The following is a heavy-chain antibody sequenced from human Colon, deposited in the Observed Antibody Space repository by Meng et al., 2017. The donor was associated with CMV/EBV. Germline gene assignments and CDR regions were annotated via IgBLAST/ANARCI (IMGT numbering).Heavy chain of an antibody. J-gene: IGHJ6*02. CDR3: ARDWPQREGMDV. CDR1: GFTFSGYS. Sequence: GGSLRPSRAASGFTFSGYSMHWVRQAPGKGLEWVSFISSSSSYIAYADSVKGRFTISRDNAQNSLYLQMNSLSAEDTAVYYCARDWPQREGMDVWGQGTTVTVSS. V-gene: IGHV3-21*01. D-gene: IGHD6-25*01. CDR2: ISSSSSYI.